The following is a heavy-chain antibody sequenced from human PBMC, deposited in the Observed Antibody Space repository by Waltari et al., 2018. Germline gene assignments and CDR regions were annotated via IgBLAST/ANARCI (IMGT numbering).Heavy chain of an antibody. CDR2: VRGDGKT. V-gene: IGHV4-4*02. J-gene: IGHJ4*02. CDR3: ARDRGRGLYLDS. Sequence: QLQLQASGPGLVKPSGTLSLTCTVTGDSMTSPDCWSWVRQPPRKGLEWVGQVRGDGKTNYNPSFAGRVAVSLDTSINQFTLRVTSATAADTAVYYCARDRGRGLYLDSWGQGTRVTVSP. CDR1: GDSMTSPDC. D-gene: IGHD2-15*01.